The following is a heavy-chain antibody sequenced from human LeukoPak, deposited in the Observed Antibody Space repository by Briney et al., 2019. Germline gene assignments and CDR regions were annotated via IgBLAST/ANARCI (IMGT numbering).Heavy chain of an antibody. CDR1: GLSFGGDA. D-gene: IGHD3-22*01. CDR3: TINYYNGSLYEAY. Sequence: PGGSLSLSCRGSGLSFGGDAVSWVRQAPGKGLEWVGFIRDKVSGGTTEYVASVRGRFTISRDDSRSIAYLQMTRLKTEDTAVYSCTINYYNGSLYEAYWRQGTLVTVSS. J-gene: IGHJ4*02. CDR2: IRDKVSGGTT. V-gene: IGHV3-49*04.